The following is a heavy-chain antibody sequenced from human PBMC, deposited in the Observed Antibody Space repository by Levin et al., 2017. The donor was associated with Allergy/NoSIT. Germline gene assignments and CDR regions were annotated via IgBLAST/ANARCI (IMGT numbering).Heavy chain of an antibody. V-gene: IGHV1-2*02. J-gene: IGHJ4*02. CDR3: ARSYYYDSSGYYGPLDY. CDR2: INPNSGGT. CDR1: GYTFTGYY. Sequence: GGSLRLSCKASGYTFTGYYMHWVRQAPGQGLEWMGWINPNSGGTNYAQKFQGRVTMTRDTSISTAYMELSRLRSDDTAVYYCARSYYYDSSGYYGPLDYWGQGTLVTVSS. D-gene: IGHD3-22*01.